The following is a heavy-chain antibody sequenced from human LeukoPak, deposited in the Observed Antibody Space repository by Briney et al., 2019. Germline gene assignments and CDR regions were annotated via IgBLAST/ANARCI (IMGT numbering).Heavy chain of an antibody. J-gene: IGHJ6*03. Sequence: PSETLSLTCTAYGGSISSYYCSWSRQPPGKGLEWIGYIYYSGSSNYNPSLKSRVTISVDTSKNQFSLKLTSVTAADTAVYYCARSSGMTTVYYYYMDVWGKGTTVIVSS. V-gene: IGHV4-59*01. CDR3: ARSSGMTTVYYYYMDV. D-gene: IGHD4-11*01. CDR2: IYYSGSS. CDR1: GGSISSYY.